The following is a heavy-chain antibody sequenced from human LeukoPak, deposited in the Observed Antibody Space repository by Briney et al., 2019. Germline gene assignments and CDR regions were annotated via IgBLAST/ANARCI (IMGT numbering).Heavy chain of an antibody. CDR3: ARRNSSGWYNWFDP. CDR2: MNPNSGNA. CDR1: GYTFTSYD. Sequence: ASVKVSCKASGYTFTSYDISWVRQATGQGLEWMGWMNPNSGNAGYAQRFQGRVTMTRNNSISTAYMELTSLRSEDTAVYYCARRNSSGWYNWFDPWGQGTLVTVSS. V-gene: IGHV1-8*01. D-gene: IGHD6-19*01. J-gene: IGHJ5*02.